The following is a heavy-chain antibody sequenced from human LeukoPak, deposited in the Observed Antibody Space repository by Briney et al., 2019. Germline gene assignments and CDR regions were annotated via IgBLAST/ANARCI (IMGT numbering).Heavy chain of an antibody. CDR2: INHSGST. J-gene: IGHJ6*03. CDR1: GVSFSGYY. D-gene: IGHD2-2*01. Sequence: KPSETLSLTCAGYGVSFSGYYWSWLRQPPGKGLEWIGEINHSGSTNYSPSLKSRVTMSVDTSKNQFSLKLSSETAADTAMYYCARVGLQIVVVPAATTQTTYYYYMDVWDTGTTVTVSS. V-gene: IGHV4-34*01. CDR3: ARVGLQIVVVPAATTQTTYYYYMDV.